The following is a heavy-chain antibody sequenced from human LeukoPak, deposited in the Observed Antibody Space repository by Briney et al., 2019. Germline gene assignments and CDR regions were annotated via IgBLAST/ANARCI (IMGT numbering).Heavy chain of an antibody. J-gene: IGHJ6*03. CDR1: GFTFSSYG. Sequence: GRSLRLSCAASGFTFSSYGMHWVRQAPGQGLEWVAVIWYDGSNKYYADSVKGRFTISRDNSKNTLYLQMNSLRAEDTAVYYCAKDPGIAAAGTDYYYYYMDVWGKGTTVTVSS. CDR2: IWYDGSNK. D-gene: IGHD6-13*01. V-gene: IGHV3-33*06. CDR3: AKDPGIAAAGTDYYYYYMDV.